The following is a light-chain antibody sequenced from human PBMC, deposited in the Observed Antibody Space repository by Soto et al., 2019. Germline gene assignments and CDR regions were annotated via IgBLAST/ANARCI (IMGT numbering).Light chain of an antibody. V-gene: IGKV1-13*02. J-gene: IGKJ1*01. CDR3: KPLNTYPWT. CDR2: QTS. CDR1: QYINTR. Sequence: IQMTQSRSSLSSSVGYRATSTGLAIQYINTRLAWYHHRPGQDTRIIIYQTSIRAAGIQDRFSGSGSGTDFTLTIRTLQPEDFATYYCKPLNTYPWTFGKGTKVDIK.